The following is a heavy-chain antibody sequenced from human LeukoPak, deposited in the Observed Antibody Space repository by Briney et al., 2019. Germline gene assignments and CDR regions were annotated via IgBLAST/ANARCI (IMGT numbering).Heavy chain of an antibody. Sequence: GGSLRLSCAASGFTFSSYWVHWVRQAPGKGLVWVSRINSDGSRTSYADFVKGRFTISRDNAKNTLYLQMNGLRAEDTAVYYCARGPMVRTNLFDYWGQGTLVTVSS. CDR3: ARGPMVRTNLFDY. V-gene: IGHV3-74*01. D-gene: IGHD3-10*01. CDR2: INSDGSRT. J-gene: IGHJ4*02. CDR1: GFTFSSYW.